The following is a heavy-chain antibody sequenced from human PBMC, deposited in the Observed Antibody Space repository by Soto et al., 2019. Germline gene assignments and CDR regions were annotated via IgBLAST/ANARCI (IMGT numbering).Heavy chain of an antibody. D-gene: IGHD1-26*01. CDR2: MNPNSGNT. Sequence: GASVKVSCKASGYIFTNYAMHWVRQATGQGLEWMGWMNPNSGNTGYAQKFQGRVTMTRNTSISTAYMELSSLRSEDTAVYYCARGHIVGARPGNYWGQGTLVTVSS. V-gene: IGHV1-8*02. J-gene: IGHJ4*02. CDR1: GYIFTNYA. CDR3: ARGHIVGARPGNY.